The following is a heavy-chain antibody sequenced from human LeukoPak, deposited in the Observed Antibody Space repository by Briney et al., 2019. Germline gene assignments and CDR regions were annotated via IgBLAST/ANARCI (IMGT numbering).Heavy chain of an antibody. V-gene: IGHV3-23*01. CDR1: GFTVSSNY. CDR3: AKSDNYYDSSGYYKTDY. D-gene: IGHD3-22*01. J-gene: IGHJ4*02. Sequence: GGSLRLSCAASGFTVSSNYMSWVRQAPGKGLEWVSAISGSGGSTYYADSVKGRFTISRDNSKNTLYLQMNSLRAEDTAVYYYAKSDNYYDSSGYYKTDYWGQGTLVTVSS. CDR2: ISGSGGST.